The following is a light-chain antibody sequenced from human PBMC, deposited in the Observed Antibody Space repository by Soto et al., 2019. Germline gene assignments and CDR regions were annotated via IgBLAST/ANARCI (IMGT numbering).Light chain of an antibody. Sequence: DIQMPQSPSPLSASVGDRVTITCRASQSISSWLAWYQQKPGKAPKLLIYDASSLESGVPSRFSGSGSGTDFTLTISRLEPEDFAVYYCQQYGSSPTFGQGTKVDI. CDR3: QQYGSSPT. CDR2: DAS. V-gene: IGKV1-5*01. J-gene: IGKJ1*01. CDR1: QSISSW.